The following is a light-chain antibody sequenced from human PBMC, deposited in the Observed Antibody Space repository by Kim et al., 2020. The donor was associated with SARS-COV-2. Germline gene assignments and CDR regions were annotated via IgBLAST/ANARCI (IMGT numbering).Light chain of an antibody. J-gene: IGLJ1*01. CDR3: NSRDSSGNHYV. Sequence: AWGQTVRITCQGDSLRSYYASWYQPKPGQAPVLVIYGKNNRPSGIPDRFSGSSSGNTASLTITGAQAEDEADYYCNSRDSSGNHYVFGTGTKVTVL. CDR2: GKN. V-gene: IGLV3-19*01. CDR1: SLRSYY.